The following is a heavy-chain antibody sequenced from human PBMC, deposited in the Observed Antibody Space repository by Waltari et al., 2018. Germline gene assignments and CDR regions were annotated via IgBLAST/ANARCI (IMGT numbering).Heavy chain of an antibody. CDR2: ADYRSHGRN. CDR1: GDSLFTTSVA. Sequence: QVQLQQSGPGLVKPSQTLSLTCAVSGDSLFTTSVAWNWIRQSPSRGLEWLGSADYRSHGRNDYALSVKGRITVNPDTSKNHFSLQLDSVTPDDTAVYYCARGKFTAFDIWGQGTMVTVSS. J-gene: IGHJ3*02. CDR3: ARGKFTAFDI. V-gene: IGHV6-1*01.